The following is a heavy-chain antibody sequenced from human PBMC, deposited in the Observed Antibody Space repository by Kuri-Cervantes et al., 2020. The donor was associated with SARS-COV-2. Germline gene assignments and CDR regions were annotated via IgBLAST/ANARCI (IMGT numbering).Heavy chain of an antibody. J-gene: IGHJ4*02. CDR1: GFTFSSYE. V-gene: IGHV3-23*01. D-gene: IGHD6-13*01. Sequence: GESLKISCAASGFTFSSYEMSWVRQAPGKGLEWVSAISGSGGSTYYADSVKGRFTISRDNSKNTLYLQMNSLRAEDTAVYYCAKDPRVIIAAAGDGYWGQGTLVTVSS. CDR3: AKDPRVIIAAAGDGY. CDR2: ISGSGGST.